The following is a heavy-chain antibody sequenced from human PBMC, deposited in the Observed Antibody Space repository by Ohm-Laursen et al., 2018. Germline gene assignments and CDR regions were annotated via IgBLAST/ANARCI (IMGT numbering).Heavy chain of an antibody. CDR3: ARGKYTAFDI. V-gene: IGHV6-1*01. J-gene: IGHJ3*02. CDR2: AYRGSN. CDR1: GDRVSNNDVA. Sequence: QTLSLTCAISGDRVSNNDVAWTWLRQSPSRGLERLVRAYRGSNDYAVSLKSRITTNPDTSKNQFSMHLNSVTPEDTAVYYCARGKYTAFDIWGQGTKVTVSS. D-gene: IGHD2-2*02.